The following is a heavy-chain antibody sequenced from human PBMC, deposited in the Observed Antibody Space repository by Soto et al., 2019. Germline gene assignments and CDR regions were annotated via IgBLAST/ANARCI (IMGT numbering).Heavy chain of an antibody. CDR2: IIPILGIA. J-gene: IGHJ4*02. CDR1: GGTFSSYT. D-gene: IGHD2-15*01. CDR3: AAGGCIGGSCSSH. V-gene: IGHV1-69*02. Sequence: QVQLVQSGAEVKKPGSSVKVSCKASGGTFSSYTISWVRQAPGQGLEWMGRIIPILGIANYAQKFQGRVTITADNSTSTAYMELSSLRSEDTAVYYCAAGGCIGGSCSSHWGQGTLVTVSS.